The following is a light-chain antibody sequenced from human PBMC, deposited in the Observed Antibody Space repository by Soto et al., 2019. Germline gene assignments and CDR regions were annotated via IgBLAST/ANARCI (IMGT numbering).Light chain of an antibody. J-gene: IGLJ3*02. CDR1: SGSIASNY. CDR3: QSYDGSKCV. V-gene: IGLV6-57*01. Sequence: NFMLTQPHSVSESPGKTVTISCTRSSGSIASNYVQWYQQRPGSSPTTVIYEDNQRPSGVSDRFSGSIDSSSNSASLTISGLKTEDEADYYCQSYDGSKCVFGGGTKVTVL. CDR2: EDN.